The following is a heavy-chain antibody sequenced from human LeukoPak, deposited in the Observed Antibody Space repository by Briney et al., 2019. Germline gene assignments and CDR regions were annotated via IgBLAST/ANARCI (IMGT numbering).Heavy chain of an antibody. D-gene: IGHD2-2*01. CDR2: INHSGST. CDR1: GGSISSYY. V-gene: IGHV4-34*01. Sequence: SETLSLTCTVSGGSISSYYWSWIRQPPGKGLEWIGEINHSGSTSYNPSLKSRVTISVDTSKNQFSLKLSSVTAADTAVYYCATSSTRPNWGQGTMVTVSS. CDR3: ATSSTRPN. J-gene: IGHJ3*01.